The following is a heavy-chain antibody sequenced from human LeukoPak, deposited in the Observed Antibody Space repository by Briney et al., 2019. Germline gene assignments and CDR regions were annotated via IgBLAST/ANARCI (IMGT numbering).Heavy chain of an antibody. CDR2: IRFDGNNE. Sequence: PGGSLRLSCAASGFTFSNSFSSYGFHWVRQAPGKGLEWVTFIRFDGNNEYYADSVKGRFTISRDNSKNTVYLQMHSLRSEDTAVYYCAKDRGTTVDVFDIWGQGTMVTVSS. J-gene: IGHJ3*02. CDR3: AKDRGTTVDVFDI. D-gene: IGHD4-11*01. V-gene: IGHV3-30*02. CDR1: GFTFSNSFSSYG.